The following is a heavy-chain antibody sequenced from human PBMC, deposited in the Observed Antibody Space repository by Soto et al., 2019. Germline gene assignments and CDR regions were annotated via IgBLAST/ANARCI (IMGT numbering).Heavy chain of an antibody. Sequence: PSETLSLTCSVSGGSISSYYWSWIRQPPGKGLEWIGYIYYSGSTNYNPSLKGRVTISVDTSKNQFSLKLSSVTAADTAVYYCARSECSGGSCDLYYFDYWGQGTLATVSS. CDR1: GGSISSYY. CDR2: IYYSGST. V-gene: IGHV4-59*01. D-gene: IGHD2-15*01. J-gene: IGHJ4*02. CDR3: ARSECSGGSCDLYYFDY.